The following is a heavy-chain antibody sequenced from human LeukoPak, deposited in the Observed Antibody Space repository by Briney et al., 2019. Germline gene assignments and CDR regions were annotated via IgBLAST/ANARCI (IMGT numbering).Heavy chain of an antibody. CDR3: AKGTIDGTYWYAPWFDP. Sequence: PGGSLRLSCAASGFTFSSYAMSWVRQAPGKGLEWVSAISGSGGSTYQADSVKGRFAISRDNSKNTLYLQMNSLRDEDTAVYYCAKGTIDGTYWYAPWFDPWGQGTLVTVSS. CDR2: ISGSGGST. V-gene: IGHV3-23*01. CDR1: GFTFSSYA. J-gene: IGHJ5*02. D-gene: IGHD2-8*02.